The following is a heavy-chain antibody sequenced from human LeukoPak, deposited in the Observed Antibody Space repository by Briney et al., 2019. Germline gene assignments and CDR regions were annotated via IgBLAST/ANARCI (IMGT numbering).Heavy chain of an antibody. CDR1: GGSISSSSYY. Sequence: SETLSLTCTVSGGSISSSSYYWGWIRQPPGKGLEWIGYIYYSGSTNYNPSLKSRVTISVDTSKNQFSLKLGSVTAADTAVYYCASYDSSGYVIDYWGQGTLVTVSS. J-gene: IGHJ4*02. D-gene: IGHD3-22*01. CDR2: IYYSGST. V-gene: IGHV4-61*05. CDR3: ASYDSSGYVIDY.